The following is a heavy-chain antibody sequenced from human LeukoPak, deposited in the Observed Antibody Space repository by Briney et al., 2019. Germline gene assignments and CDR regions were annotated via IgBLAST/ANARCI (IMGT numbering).Heavy chain of an antibody. J-gene: IGHJ4*02. CDR1: GGTFSSYA. Sequence: GASVKVSCKASGGTFSSYAISWVRQAPGQGLEWMGGIIPIFGTANYAQKFQGRVTITADESTSTAYMELSSLRSEDAAVYYCARDLKPQHSNNDYWGQGTLVTVSS. CDR2: IIPIFGTA. V-gene: IGHV1-69*13. CDR3: ARDLKPQHSNNDY. D-gene: IGHD4-11*01.